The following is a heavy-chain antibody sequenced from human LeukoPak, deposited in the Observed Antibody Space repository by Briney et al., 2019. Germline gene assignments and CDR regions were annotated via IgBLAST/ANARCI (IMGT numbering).Heavy chain of an antibody. CDR1: GGTFSSYA. V-gene: IGHV1-69*13. Sequence: ASVKVSCKASGGTFSSYAISWVRQAPGQGLEWMGGIIPIFGTANYAQKFQGRVTITADESTSTAYMELSSLRSEDTAVYYCARDPNGGAAAGPWGQGTLVTVSS. CDR3: ARDPNGGAAAGP. D-gene: IGHD6-13*01. CDR2: IIPIFGTA. J-gene: IGHJ5*02.